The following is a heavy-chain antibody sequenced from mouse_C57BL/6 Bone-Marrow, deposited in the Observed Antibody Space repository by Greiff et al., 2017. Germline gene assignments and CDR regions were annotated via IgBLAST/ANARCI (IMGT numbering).Heavy chain of an antibody. D-gene: IGHD2-5*01. CDR3: TDSNYVLYYAMDY. CDR1: GFTFSNYW. Sequence: EVQVEESGGGLVQPGGSMKLSCVASGFTFSNYWMNWVRQSPEKGLEWVAQISLKSDNYATNYAESVKGRFTISRDDSKSSVYLQLYNLRAADTGIDYYTDSNYVLYYAMDYWGQGTSVTVSS. V-gene: IGHV6-3*01. CDR2: ISLKSDNYAT. J-gene: IGHJ4*01.